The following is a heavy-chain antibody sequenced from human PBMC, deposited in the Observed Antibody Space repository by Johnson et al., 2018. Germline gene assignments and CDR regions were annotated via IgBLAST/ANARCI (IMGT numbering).Heavy chain of an antibody. V-gene: IGHV3-13*01. CDR3: ARGDFVDACDI. Sequence: VQLVQSGGGLVQPGGSLRLSCAASGFTFSSYDMHWVRQATGKGLEWVSAIGTAGDTYYPGSVKGRFTISRENAKNSLYLQMNSLRAGDTAVYYCARGDFVDACDIWGQGTMVTVSS. J-gene: IGHJ3*02. D-gene: IGHD2-21*02. CDR1: GFTFSSYD. CDR2: IGTAGDT.